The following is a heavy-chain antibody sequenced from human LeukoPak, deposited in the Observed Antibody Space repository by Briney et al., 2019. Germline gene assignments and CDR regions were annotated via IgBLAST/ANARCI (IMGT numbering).Heavy chain of an antibody. Sequence: GGSLRLSCAASGFAFSSYAMSWVRQAPGKGLEWVSTITSGENTYYADSVKGRFTISRDNSKNTLYLQMNSLRAEDTAVYYCAKRLSSSSTWYYFDYWGQGTLVTAS. CDR3: AKRLSSSSTWYYFDY. CDR2: ITSGENT. J-gene: IGHJ4*02. CDR1: GFAFSSYA. V-gene: IGHV3-23*01. D-gene: IGHD6-13*01.